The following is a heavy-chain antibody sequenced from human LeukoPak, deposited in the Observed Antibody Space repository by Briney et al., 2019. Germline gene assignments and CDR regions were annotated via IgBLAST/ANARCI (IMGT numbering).Heavy chain of an antibody. CDR1: GGSLSSSNW. CDR3: ARDAIMVRGVIITRARAFDI. D-gene: IGHD3-10*01. Sequence: SGTLSLTCAVSGGSLSSSNWWSWVRQPPGKGLEWIGEIYHSGSTNYNPSLKSRVTISVDKSKNQFSLKLSSVTAADTAVYYCARDAIMVRGVIITRARAFDIWGQGTMVTVSS. CDR2: IYHSGST. J-gene: IGHJ3*02. V-gene: IGHV4-4*02.